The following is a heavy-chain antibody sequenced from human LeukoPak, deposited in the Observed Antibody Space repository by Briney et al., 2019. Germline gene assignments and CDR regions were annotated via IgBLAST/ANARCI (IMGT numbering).Heavy chain of an antibody. D-gene: IGHD6-19*01. J-gene: IGHJ4*02. CDR1: GGSFSGYY. V-gene: IGHV4-34*01. CDR3: ARGLAVAGIDY. Sequence: SETLSLTCAVYGGSFSGYYWSWIRQPPGKGLEWIGEINHSGSTNYNPSLKSRVTISVDTSKNQFSLKLSSVTAADTAVYYCARGLAVAGIDYWGQGTLVTVSS. CDR2: INHSGST.